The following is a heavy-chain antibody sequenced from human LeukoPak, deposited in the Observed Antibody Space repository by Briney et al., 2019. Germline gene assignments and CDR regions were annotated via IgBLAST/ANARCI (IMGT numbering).Heavy chain of an antibody. CDR3: AKAATYYDISTDPYYYYGMDV. V-gene: IGHV3-23*01. D-gene: IGHD3-9*01. CDR2: ISGGGLST. J-gene: IGHJ6*02. Sequence: GGSLRLSCAASGFTFSSYAMNWVRQAPGKGLEWVSAISGGGLSTYYADSVKGRFTISRDNSKNTLYLQMNSLRAEDTAVYYCAKAATYYDISTDPYYYYGMDVWGQGTTVTVSS. CDR1: GFTFSSYA.